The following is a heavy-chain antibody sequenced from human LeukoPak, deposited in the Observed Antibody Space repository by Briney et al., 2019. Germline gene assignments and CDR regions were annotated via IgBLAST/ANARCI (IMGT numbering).Heavy chain of an antibody. CDR1: GFTFSNYA. J-gene: IGHJ4*02. CDR3: ARDKWGNGWTGSIDN. CDR2: IWYDRGDK. D-gene: IGHD6-19*01. V-gene: IGHV3-33*01. Sequence: GGSLRLSCAASGFTFSNYAMHWVRQAPGKGLEWVAVIWYDRGDKYYADAVKGRFTISRDDSKNTLYLQIKSLRAEDTAVYYCARDKWGNGWTGSIDNWGQGTLVTVTA.